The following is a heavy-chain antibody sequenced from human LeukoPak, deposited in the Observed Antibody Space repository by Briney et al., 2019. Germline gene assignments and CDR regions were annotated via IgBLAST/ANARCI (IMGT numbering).Heavy chain of an antibody. CDR1: GFTFSSYS. Sequence: GGSLRLSCAASGFTFSSYSMNWVRQAPGKGLEWVSYISSSSSTIYYADSVKGRFTISRDNAKNSLYLQMNSLRAEDTALYYCIKDIKAGGLDYWGQGTLVTVSS. CDR3: IKDIKAGGLDY. CDR2: ISSSSSTI. V-gene: IGHV3-48*04. D-gene: IGHD5-12*01. J-gene: IGHJ4*02.